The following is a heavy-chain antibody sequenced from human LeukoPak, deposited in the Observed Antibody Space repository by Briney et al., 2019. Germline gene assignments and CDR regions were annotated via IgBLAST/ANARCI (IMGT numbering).Heavy chain of an antibody. Sequence: SVKVSCKASGGTFSSYTISWVRQAPGQGLEWMGRIIPILGIANYAQKFQGRVTITADKSTSTAYMELSSLRSEDTAAYYCARGGYYYDSSGSPDYWGQGTLVTVSS. CDR3: ARGGYYYDSSGSPDY. V-gene: IGHV1-69*02. CDR1: GGTFSSYT. D-gene: IGHD3-22*01. CDR2: IIPILGIA. J-gene: IGHJ4*02.